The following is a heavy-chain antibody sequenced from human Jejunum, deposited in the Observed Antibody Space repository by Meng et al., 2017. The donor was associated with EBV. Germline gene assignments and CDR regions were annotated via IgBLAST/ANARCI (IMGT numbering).Heavy chain of an antibody. Sequence: QVQLQGSGPGLVKPSGTLSLTCAVSGGSISSNNWWSWVRQPPGKGLEWIGEIHHSGSTNYNPSLKSRVTMSVDKSKNDFSLKLSSVTAADTAVYYCAKRMPGTGFDYWGQGTLVTVSS. CDR2: IHHSGST. V-gene: IGHV4-4*02. CDR1: GGSISSNNW. J-gene: IGHJ4*02. D-gene: IGHD1-1*01. CDR3: AKRMPGTGFDY.